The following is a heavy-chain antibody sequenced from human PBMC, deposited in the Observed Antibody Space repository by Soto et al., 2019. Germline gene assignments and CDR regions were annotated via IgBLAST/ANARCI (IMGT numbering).Heavy chain of an antibody. CDR2: IYPGDSDT. D-gene: IGHD3-22*01. Sequence: LGESLKISCQASGYAFTSYWIGWVRQMPGKGLEWMGIIYPGDSDTRYSPSFQGQVTISADKSISTAYLQWSSLKASDTAMYYCARLPYDSSGYRFDYWGQGTLVTVSS. V-gene: IGHV5-51*01. CDR1: GYAFTSYW. CDR3: ARLPYDSSGYRFDY. J-gene: IGHJ4*02.